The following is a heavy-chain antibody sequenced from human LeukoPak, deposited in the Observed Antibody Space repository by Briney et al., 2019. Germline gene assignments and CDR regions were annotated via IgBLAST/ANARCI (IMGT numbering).Heavy chain of an antibody. Sequence: GGSLRLSCAASGFTFSNYAMAWVRQAPGKGLEWVSTISGPDRRTYYADSVKGRFTIPRDNSKNTVYLQMNSVRAEDTAVYYCARALARWGQGTLVTVSS. CDR1: GFTFSNYA. CDR3: ARALAR. V-gene: IGHV3-23*01. J-gene: IGHJ4*02. CDR2: ISGPDRRT.